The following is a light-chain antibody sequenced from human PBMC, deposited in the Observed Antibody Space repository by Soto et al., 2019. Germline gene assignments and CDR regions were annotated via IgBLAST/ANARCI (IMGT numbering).Light chain of an antibody. CDR1: SSDVGAYNY. CDR2: EVS. CDR3: SSYTSSSTPYV. J-gene: IGLJ1*01. Sequence: QSVLTQPPSASGSPGQSVTISCTGTSSDVGAYNYVSWYQQHPGKAPKLMIYEVSKRPSGVPDRFSGSKSGNTASLTVSGLQAQDEADYYCSSYTSSSTPYVFGTGTKVTVL. V-gene: IGLV2-8*01.